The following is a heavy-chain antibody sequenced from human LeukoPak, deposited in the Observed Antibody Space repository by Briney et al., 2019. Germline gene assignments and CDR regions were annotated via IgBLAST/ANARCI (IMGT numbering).Heavy chain of an antibody. CDR1: GYSFTKYW. CDR2: IDPSDSYT. V-gene: IGHV5-10-1*01. CDR3: ARHEYYYDSSRYYGVDY. D-gene: IGHD3-22*01. J-gene: IGHJ4*02. Sequence: NHGESLKISCKGSGYSFTKYWISWVRQMPGKGLEWMGKIDPSDSYTSYSPSFQGHVTISADKSISTAYLQWSSLKASDTAMYYCARHEYYYDSSRYYGVDYWGQGTLVTVSS.